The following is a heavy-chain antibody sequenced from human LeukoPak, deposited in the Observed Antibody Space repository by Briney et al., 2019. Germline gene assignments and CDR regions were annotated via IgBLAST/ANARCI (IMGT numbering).Heavy chain of an antibody. Sequence: GGSLRLSCAASGFTFSSYWVHWVRQAPGKGLVWVSRINSDGSSTSYADSVKGRFTISRDNAKNTLYLQMNSLRAEDTAVYYCARDLYYYDSSGYYSAFDIWGQGTMVTVSS. D-gene: IGHD3-22*01. CDR2: INSDGSST. J-gene: IGHJ3*02. CDR1: GFTFSSYW. V-gene: IGHV3-74*01. CDR3: ARDLYYYDSSGYYSAFDI.